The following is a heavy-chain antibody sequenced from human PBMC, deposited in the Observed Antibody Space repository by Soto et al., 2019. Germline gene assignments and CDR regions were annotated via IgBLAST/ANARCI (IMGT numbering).Heavy chain of an antibody. CDR1: GFTFTSYA. J-gene: IGHJ4*02. CDR3: KPGIDY. V-gene: IGHV3-23*01. D-gene: IGHD7-27*01. CDR2: ISGSGTNT. Sequence: EVQLLESGGGLAQPGGSLRLSCAASGFTFTSYAMTWVRQAPGKGLEWVSTISGSGTNTYYADAVEGRFTISRDNSKNTLYLQMNSLRAEDTAIYFCKPGIDYWGQGTMVSVSS.